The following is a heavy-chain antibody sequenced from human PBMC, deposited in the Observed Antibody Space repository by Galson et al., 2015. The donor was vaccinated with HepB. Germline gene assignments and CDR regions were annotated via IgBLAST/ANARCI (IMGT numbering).Heavy chain of an antibody. CDR3: ARDPYDSTPLDY. J-gene: IGHJ4*02. CDR1: GFTFTDYY. CDR2: IQLNNGDT. D-gene: IGHD5-12*01. V-gene: IGHV1-2*02. Sequence: SVKVSCKASGFTFTDYYIHWVRQAPGQGLEWMGWIQLNNGDTKYAPKFQGRVTMTRDTPISTAYMDLRGLTPDDTAVYYCARDPYDSTPLDYWGQGTLVTVSP.